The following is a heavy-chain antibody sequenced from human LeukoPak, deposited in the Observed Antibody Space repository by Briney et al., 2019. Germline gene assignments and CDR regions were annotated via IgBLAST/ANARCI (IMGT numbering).Heavy chain of an antibody. V-gene: IGHV3-7*01. CDR3: TSWGDTTAEYFQR. D-gene: IGHD2-21*02. CDR1: GFTFNRCW. Sequence: PGGSLRLSCVVSGFTFNRCWMNWVRQAPGKGLEWVAHINPDGRDTYYVDSVKGRFTISRDNAGNSMYLQMNSLRVEDTAVYYCTSWGDTTAEYFQRWGQGTLVTVSS. J-gene: IGHJ1*01. CDR2: INPDGRDT.